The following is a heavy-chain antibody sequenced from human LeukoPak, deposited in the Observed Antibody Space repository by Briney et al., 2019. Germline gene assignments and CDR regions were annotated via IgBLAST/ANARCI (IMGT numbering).Heavy chain of an antibody. Sequence: GASVKVSCKVSGYTLTELSMHWVRQAPGKGLEWMGGFDPEDGETIYTQKFQGRVTMTEDTSTDTAYMELSSLRSEDTAVYYCASEPVSRFANWFDPWGQGTLVTVSS. CDR1: GYTLTELS. CDR3: ASEPVSRFANWFDP. D-gene: IGHD1-14*01. CDR2: FDPEDGET. J-gene: IGHJ5*02. V-gene: IGHV1-24*01.